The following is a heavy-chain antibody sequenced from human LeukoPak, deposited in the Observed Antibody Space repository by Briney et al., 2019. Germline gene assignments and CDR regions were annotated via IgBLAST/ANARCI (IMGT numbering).Heavy chain of an antibody. Sequence: GGSLRLSCAVSGFTFSSYWMNWVRQAPGKGLEWVASIRQDGGENSYVDSVKGRFTISRDNTKNSLYLQINSLRAEDTAVYYCARDGTAAGLYFDLWGQGTLVTVSS. D-gene: IGHD6-13*01. V-gene: IGHV3-7*01. CDR1: GFTFSSYW. CDR2: IRQDGGEN. J-gene: IGHJ4*01. CDR3: ARDGTAAGLYFDL.